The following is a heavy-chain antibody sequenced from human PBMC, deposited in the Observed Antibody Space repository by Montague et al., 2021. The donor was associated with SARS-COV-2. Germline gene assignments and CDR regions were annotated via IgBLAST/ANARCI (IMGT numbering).Heavy chain of an antibody. V-gene: IGHV2-70*01. CDR3: ARSYGTTVVTRAFDY. J-gene: IGHJ4*02. Sequence: PALVKPTQTLTLTCTFSGFLLSTSGMCVSWIRQPPGEALEWLTLIDWDGDKYYSTSLKTRLTISKDTSKNQVVLTMTNMDPVDTATYYCARSYGTTVVTRAFDYWGQGTLVTVSS. D-gene: IGHD4-23*01. CDR2: IDWDGDK. CDR1: GFLLSTSGMC.